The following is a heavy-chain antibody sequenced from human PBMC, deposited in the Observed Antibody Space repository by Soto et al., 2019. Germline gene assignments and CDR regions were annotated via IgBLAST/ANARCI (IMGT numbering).Heavy chain of an antibody. CDR2: IYHSGNT. CDR1: GGSIGSVGYS. CDR3: AREETGTLDY. J-gene: IGHJ4*02. V-gene: IGHV4-30-2*01. Sequence: ASETLSLTCAVAGGSIGSVGYSWTWIRQPPGKGLEWLGNIYHSGNTYYNPSLKSRVTISVDRSKNQFSLNLNSVTAADTAVYYCAREETGTLDYWGQGALVTVSS. D-gene: IGHD1-7*01.